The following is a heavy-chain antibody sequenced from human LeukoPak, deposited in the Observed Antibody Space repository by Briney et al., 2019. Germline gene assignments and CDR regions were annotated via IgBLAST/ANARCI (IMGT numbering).Heavy chain of an antibody. Sequence: PGGSLRLPCVASGFTVSSFYMTWVRQAPGRGLEWVSVIYSDGSTYYADSVKGRFTISRDNSKNTLYLQMNSLRAEDTAMYYCARDIRHSSHDYYYGLDVWGQGATVTVSS. V-gene: IGHV3-53*01. D-gene: IGHD1-1*01. CDR1: GFTVSSFY. J-gene: IGHJ6*02. CDR2: IYSDGST. CDR3: ARDIRHSSHDYYYGLDV.